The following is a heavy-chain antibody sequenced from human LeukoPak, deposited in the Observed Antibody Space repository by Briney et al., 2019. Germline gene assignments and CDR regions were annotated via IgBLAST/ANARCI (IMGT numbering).Heavy chain of an antibody. J-gene: IGHJ4*02. CDR1: GGSISSSSYY. CDR2: IYHSGST. CDR3: ARIIAVAGTLYFDY. Sequence: PSETLSLTCTVSGGSISSSSYYWGWIRQPPGKGLEWIGSIYHSGSTYYNPSLKSRVTISVDTSKNQFSLKLSSVTAADTAVYSCARIIAVAGTLYFDYWGQGTLVTVSS. V-gene: IGHV4-39*07. D-gene: IGHD6-19*01.